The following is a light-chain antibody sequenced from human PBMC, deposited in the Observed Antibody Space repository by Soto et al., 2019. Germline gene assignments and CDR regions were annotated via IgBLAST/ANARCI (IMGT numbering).Light chain of an antibody. CDR2: SAS. J-gene: IGKJ1*01. CDR1: QRVSTN. CDR3: QQYNNLPPT. Sequence: ELVCTQSPATLSLSPGERATLSCRASQRVSTNLAWYQQTPGQAPRLLIYSASRRPTDIPVRFSGSGSGAEFTLTISSLQSEDFAIYYCQQYNNLPPTFGQGTKVDNK. V-gene: IGKV3-15*01.